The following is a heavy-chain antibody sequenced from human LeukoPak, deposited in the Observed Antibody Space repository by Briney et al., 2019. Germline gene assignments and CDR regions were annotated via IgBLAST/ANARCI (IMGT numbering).Heavy chain of an antibody. CDR2: INPNSGGT. CDR1: AYTFTGYY. Sequence: ASVKVSSKASAYTFTGYYMHWVRQAPGQGLEWMGWINPNSGGTNYVQGRVTMTRDTSISTAYMELSRLRSDDTAVYYCARVSDNWNYVRYAEYFQHCGQGTLVTVSS. D-gene: IGHD1-7*01. CDR3: ARVSDNWNYVRYAEYFQH. J-gene: IGHJ1*01. V-gene: IGHV1-2*02.